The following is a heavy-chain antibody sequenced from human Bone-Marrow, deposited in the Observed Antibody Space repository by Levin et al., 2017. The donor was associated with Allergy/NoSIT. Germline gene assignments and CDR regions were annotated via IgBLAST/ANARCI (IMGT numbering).Heavy chain of an antibody. D-gene: IGHD6-19*01. J-gene: IGHJ3*02. CDR3: AKSTSGWYYDPFDI. V-gene: IGHV3-30*18. CDR1: GFTFSSYG. CDR2: ISYDGSNK. Sequence: GGSLRLSCAASGFTFSSYGMHWVRQAPGKGLEWVAVISYDGSNKYYADSVKGRFTISRDNSKNTLYLQMNSLRAEDTAVYYCAKSTSGWYYDPFDIWGQGTMVTVSS.